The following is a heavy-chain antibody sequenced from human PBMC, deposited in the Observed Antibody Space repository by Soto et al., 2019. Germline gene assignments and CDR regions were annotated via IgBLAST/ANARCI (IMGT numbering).Heavy chain of an antibody. CDR1: GYSFTSYW. CDR3: ARQAAAGKYYYAMDV. J-gene: IGHJ6*02. V-gene: IGHV5-10-1*01. Sequence: GESRKISCKGSGYSFTSYWIGWVRQMPGKGLEWMGTIDPGDSYTNYSPSFQGHVTISSDKSISTAYLQWSSLKASDTAIYYCARQAAAGKYYYAMDVWGQGTTVTVSS. D-gene: IGHD6-13*01. CDR2: IDPGDSYT.